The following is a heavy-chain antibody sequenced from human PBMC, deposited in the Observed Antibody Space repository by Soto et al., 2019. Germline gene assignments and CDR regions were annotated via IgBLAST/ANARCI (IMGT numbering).Heavy chain of an antibody. CDR1: GGSIRSGGYY. J-gene: IGHJ5*02. V-gene: IGHV4-31*03. CDR3: ARDPSGGSWFDP. CDR2: IYYSGST. Sequence: QVQLQELGPGLVKPSQTLSLTCTVYGGSIRSGGYYWSWIRQHPGQGLEWIGYIYYSGSTYYNLSLKRRVTISVDTSKTQFSLKLSSVTAADTAVYSCARDPSGGSWFDPWGQGTLVTVSS. D-gene: IGHD2-15*01.